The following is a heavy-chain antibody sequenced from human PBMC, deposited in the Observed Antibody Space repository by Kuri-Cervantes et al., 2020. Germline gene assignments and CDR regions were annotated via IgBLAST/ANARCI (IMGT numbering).Heavy chain of an antibody. D-gene: IGHD4-11*01. J-gene: IGHJ4*02. CDR1: GGSISSSSYY. CDR3: ARGGAVTTDY. CDR2: IYYSGST. V-gene: IGHV4-39*07. Sequence: GSLRLSCTVSGGSISSSSYYWGWIRQPPGKGLEWIGSIYYSGSTYYNPSLKSRVTISVDTSKNQFSLKLSSVAAADTAVYYCARGGAVTTDYWGQGTLVTVSS.